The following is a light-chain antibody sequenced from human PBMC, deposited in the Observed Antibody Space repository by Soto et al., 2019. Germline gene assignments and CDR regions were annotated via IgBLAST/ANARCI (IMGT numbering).Light chain of an antibody. CDR3: QQFSGSPFT. Sequence: EIVLTQSPGTLPLSPGDRVTLSCRANQIVGRKFLAWYQQKRGQAPRLLIYSTSTRATGTPDRFSGSGSGTEFNLTITRLEPEDFAVYYCQQFSGSPFTFGHGTKVDFK. CDR1: QIVGRKF. V-gene: IGKV3-20*01. CDR2: STS. J-gene: IGKJ3*01.